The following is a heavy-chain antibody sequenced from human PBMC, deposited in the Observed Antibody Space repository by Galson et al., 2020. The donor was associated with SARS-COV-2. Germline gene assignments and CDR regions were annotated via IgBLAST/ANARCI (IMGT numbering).Heavy chain of an antibody. J-gene: IGHJ5*02. Sequence: SETLYLTCSVPGGSMSKYYWSRIRQSSETGLEWIGNNYHSGGTKYNPSLKSRVSMSVDRSENQFSLQLNSVTAADTAVYCARVGGNDGWNWFDPWGQGTLVTVSS. CDR1: GGSMSKYY. CDR3: ARVGGNDGWNWFDP. CDR2: NYHSGGT. V-gene: IGHV4-59*01. D-gene: IGHD1-1*01.